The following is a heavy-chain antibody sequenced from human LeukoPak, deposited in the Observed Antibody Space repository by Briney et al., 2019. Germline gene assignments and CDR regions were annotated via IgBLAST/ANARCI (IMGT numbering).Heavy chain of an antibody. CDR1: RGTFSSYA. CDR2: IIPIFGIA. D-gene: IGHD6-6*01. Sequence: GSSVKVSCKASRGTFSSYAISWVRQAPGQGLEWMGRIIPIFGIANYAQKFQGRVTITADKSTSTAYMELSSLRSEDTAVYYCARRGGSSPDYYYGMDVWGQGTTVTVSS. V-gene: IGHV1-69*04. J-gene: IGHJ6*02. CDR3: ARRGGSSPDYYYGMDV.